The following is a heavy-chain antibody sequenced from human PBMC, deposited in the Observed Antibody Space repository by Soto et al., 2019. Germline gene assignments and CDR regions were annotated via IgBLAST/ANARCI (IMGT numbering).Heavy chain of an antibody. D-gene: IGHD3-22*01. CDR2: IYWDDDK. CDR3: AHESSGYYGFDY. Sequence: QITLKESGPTLVKPTQTLTLTCTFSGFSLSTSGVGVAWIRQPPGKALEWLALIYWDDDKRYSPSLKSRLTITIDTATDQVVLTMTTMVPVDTATYYCAHESSGYYGFDYLGPGTLVTVSS. V-gene: IGHV2-5*02. J-gene: IGHJ4*02. CDR1: GFSLSTSGVG.